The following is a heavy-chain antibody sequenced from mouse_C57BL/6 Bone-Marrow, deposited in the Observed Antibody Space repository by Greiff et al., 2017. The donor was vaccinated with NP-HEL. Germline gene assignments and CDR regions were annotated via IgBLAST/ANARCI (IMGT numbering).Heavy chain of an antibody. V-gene: IGHV1-55*01. CDR2: IYTGSGST. J-gene: IGHJ2*01. Sequence: QVQLQQPGAELVKPGASVKMSCKASGYTFTSYWITWVKQRPGQGLEWIGDIYTGSGSTNYNETFKSQATLTVDTSSSTAYMQLSSLTSEDAAVYYCARTGAGYSKPLDDWGKGTTLTVSS. CDR3: ARTGAGYSKPLDD. D-gene: IGHD2-5*01. CDR1: GYTFTSYW.